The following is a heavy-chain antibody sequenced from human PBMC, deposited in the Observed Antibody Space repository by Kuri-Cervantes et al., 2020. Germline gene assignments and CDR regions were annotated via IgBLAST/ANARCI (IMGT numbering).Heavy chain of an antibody. Sequence: SETLSLTCSVSGGPVNIDPYYWSWIRQPPGKGLEWIGYMHYSGSGSANYSPSLKSRVTISLDTSKNQFFLKLSSVTAADTALYYCARESRPHGYTYYYGMDVWGQGTTVTVSS. J-gene: IGHJ6*02. CDR2: MHYSGSGSA. D-gene: IGHD5-24*01. V-gene: IGHV4-61*01. CDR3: ARESRPHGYTYYYGMDV. CDR1: GGPVNIDPYY.